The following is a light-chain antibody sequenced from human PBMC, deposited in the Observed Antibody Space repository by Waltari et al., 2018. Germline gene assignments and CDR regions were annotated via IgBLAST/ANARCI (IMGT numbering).Light chain of an antibody. CDR1: SSNIGSNY. CDR2: ANK. Sequence: QSVLTQPPSASGTAGQRVTISCSGSSSNIGSNYVYWYQHLPGTAPKLLIYANKRRPSGVPDRFSGSTSGTSASLAISGLRPEDEGDYYCAGRDVSLSGVIFGRGTKLTVL. CDR3: AGRDVSLSGVI. V-gene: IGLV1-47*01. J-gene: IGLJ2*01.